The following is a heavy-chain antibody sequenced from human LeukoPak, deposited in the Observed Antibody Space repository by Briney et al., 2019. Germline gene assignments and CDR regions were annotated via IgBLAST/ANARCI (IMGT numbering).Heavy chain of an antibody. CDR3: ARFYGGNPYYYYYMDV. D-gene: IGHD4-23*01. V-gene: IGHV5-51*01. CDR2: IYPGDSDT. J-gene: IGHJ6*03. CDR1: GYSFTSYW. Sequence: LGESLKISCKGSGYSFTSYWIGWVRQMTGKGLEWIGIIYPGDSDTRYSPSFQGQVTISADKSISTAYLQWSSLKASDTAMYYCARFYGGNPYYYYYMDVWGKGTTVTISS.